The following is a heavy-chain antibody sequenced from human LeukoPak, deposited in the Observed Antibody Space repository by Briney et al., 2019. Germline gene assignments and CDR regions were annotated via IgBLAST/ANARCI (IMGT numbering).Heavy chain of an antibody. CDR1: GGSISSYY. J-gene: IGHJ3*02. CDR2: IYYSGST. CDR3: AREYDYYDSSGPPRTHAFDI. Sequence: SETLSLTCTVSGGSISSYYWSWIRQPPGKGLEWIGYIYYSGSTNYNPSLKSRVTISVDTSKNQFSLKLSSVTDADTAVYYCAREYDYYDSSGPPRTHAFDIWGQGTMVTVSS. D-gene: IGHD3-22*01. V-gene: IGHV4-59*01.